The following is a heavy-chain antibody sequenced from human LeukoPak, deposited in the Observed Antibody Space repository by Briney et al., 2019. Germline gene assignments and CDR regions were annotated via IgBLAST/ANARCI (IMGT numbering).Heavy chain of an antibody. D-gene: IGHD3-22*01. CDR1: GFIFSSYA. CDR3: VKRTGASSGYDY. Sequence: PGGSLRLSCSASGFIFSSYAMHWVRQAPGKGLEYVSAISSDGGSTYYADSLRGRFTISRDNSKNALYLQMSSLRAEDTAVYYCVKRTGASSGYDYWGQGTLVTVSS. V-gene: IGHV3-64D*06. J-gene: IGHJ4*02. CDR2: ISSDGGST.